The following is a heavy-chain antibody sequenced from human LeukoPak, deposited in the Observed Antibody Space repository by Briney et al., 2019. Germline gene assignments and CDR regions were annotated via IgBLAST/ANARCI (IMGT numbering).Heavy chain of an antibody. CDR1: GFTFSTYA. V-gene: IGHV3-23*01. CDR2: LSGSGRSS. D-gene: IGHD6-13*01. Sequence: GGSLRVSCAASGFTFSTYAMNWVRQAPGKGPEWVSSLSGSGRSSYYADSVKGRFTICRDNSNNTLYLQMNSLRVEDSAVYFCAKGRGSRAYNYFDSWDQGSLVIVSS. J-gene: IGHJ5*01. CDR3: AKGRGSRAYNYFDS.